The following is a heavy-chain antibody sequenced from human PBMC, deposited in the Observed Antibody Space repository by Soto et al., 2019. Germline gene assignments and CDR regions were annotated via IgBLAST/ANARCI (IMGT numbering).Heavy chain of an antibody. CDR3: VKVTMIVVVPNLFDY. V-gene: IGHV3-23*01. D-gene: IGHD3-22*01. Sequence: GGSLRLSCAASGFTFSSYSMSWVRQAPGKGLEWVSAISGSGGSTYYADSVKGRFTISRDNSKNTLYLQMNSLRAEDTAVYYCVKVTMIVVVPNLFDYWGQGTLVTVSS. J-gene: IGHJ4*02. CDR1: GFTFSSYS. CDR2: ISGSGGST.